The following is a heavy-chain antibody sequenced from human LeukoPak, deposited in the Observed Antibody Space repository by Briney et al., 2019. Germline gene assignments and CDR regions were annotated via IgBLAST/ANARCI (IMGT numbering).Heavy chain of an antibody. CDR3: AKRGIVIRAVIIIGFHKEAYYFDY. V-gene: IGHV3-23*01. Sequence: GGSLRLSCVVSGITLSNYGMSWVRQAPGKGLEWVSGINERGGSTNYADSVKGRFIISRDTSKNTVYLQMNSLRVEETAVYFCAKRGIVIRAVIIIGFHKEAYYFDYWGQGILVTVSS. CDR1: GITLSNYG. CDR2: INERGGST. J-gene: IGHJ4*02. D-gene: IGHD3-10*01.